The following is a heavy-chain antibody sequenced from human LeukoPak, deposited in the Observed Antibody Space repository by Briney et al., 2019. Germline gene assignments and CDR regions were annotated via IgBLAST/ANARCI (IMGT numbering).Heavy chain of an antibody. CDR2: VHASGNS. CDR1: GGSISSHD. J-gene: IGHJ6*02. D-gene: IGHD3-10*01. CDR3: ARLMVRAVLSYSGLDV. V-gene: IGHV4-59*08. Sequence: SETLSLTCTVSGGSISSHDWSWIRQPPGKGLEWIGYVHASGNSDYNPALKSRVNMSLDTSKRQFSLKLNSVTAADTAVYYCARLMVRAVLSYSGLDVWGQGTTVIVSS.